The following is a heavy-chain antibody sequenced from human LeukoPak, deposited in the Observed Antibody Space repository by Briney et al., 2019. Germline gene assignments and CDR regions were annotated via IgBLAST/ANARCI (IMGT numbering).Heavy chain of an antibody. CDR1: GYTFTSYG. CDR2: ISAYNGNT. J-gene: IGHJ5*02. CDR3: ARDGPNYYGSGSYPWFDP. D-gene: IGHD3-10*01. V-gene: IGHV1-18*01. Sequence: GASVKVSCKASGYTFTSYGISWVRQAPGQGLEWMGWISAYNGNTNYAQKLQGRVTMTTDTSTSTAYMELRSLRSDDTAVYYCARDGPNYYGSGSYPWFDPWGQGTLVTVSS.